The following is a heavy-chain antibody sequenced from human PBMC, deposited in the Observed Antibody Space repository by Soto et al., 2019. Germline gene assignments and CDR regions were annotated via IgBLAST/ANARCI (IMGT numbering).Heavy chain of an antibody. Sequence: SETLSLTCTVSGGSISSYYWSWIRQPPGKGLEWIGEINHSGSTNYNPSLKSRVTISVDTSKNQFSLKLSSVTAADTAVYYCARGPLYYDFWSGYYRFDYWGQGTLVTVSS. CDR1: GGSISSYY. CDR2: INHSGST. D-gene: IGHD3-3*01. V-gene: IGHV4-34*01. J-gene: IGHJ4*02. CDR3: ARGPLYYDFWSGYYRFDY.